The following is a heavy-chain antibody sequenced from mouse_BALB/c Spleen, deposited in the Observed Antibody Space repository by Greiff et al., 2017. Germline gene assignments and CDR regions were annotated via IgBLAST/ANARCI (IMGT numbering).Heavy chain of an antibody. CDR1: GYTFTDYY. J-gene: IGHJ4*01. CDR3: ARKKGSTVYAMDY. CDR2: IYPGSGNT. Sequence: VKLMESGAELARPGASVKLSCKASGYTFTDYYINWVKQRTGQGLEWIGEIYPGSGNTYYNEKFKGKATLTADKSSSTAYMQLSSLTSEDSAVYFCARKKGSTVYAMDYWGQGTSVTVSS. V-gene: IGHV1-77*01.